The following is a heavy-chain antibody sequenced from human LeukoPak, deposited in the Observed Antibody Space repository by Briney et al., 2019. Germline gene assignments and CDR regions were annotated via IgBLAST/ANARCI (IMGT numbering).Heavy chain of an antibody. J-gene: IGHJ6*02. CDR2: ISSSSITI. CDR3: ARRPRAPKNSYGLPSNLPYYYGMDV. CDR1: GFIFSSYN. D-gene: IGHD5-18*01. V-gene: IGHV3-48*04. Sequence: GGSLRLSCAASGFIFSSYNMNWVRQAPGKGLEWISYISSSSITIYYADSVKGRFTISRDNAKNSLYLQMNSLRAEDTAVYYCARRPRAPKNSYGLPSNLPYYYGMDVWGQGTTVTVSS.